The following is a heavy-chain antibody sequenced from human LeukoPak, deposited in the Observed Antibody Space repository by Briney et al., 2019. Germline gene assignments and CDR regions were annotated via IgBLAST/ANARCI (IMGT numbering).Heavy chain of an antibody. CDR3: ARRGAGDSSGYYTYFDY. D-gene: IGHD3-22*01. V-gene: IGHV4-34*01. J-gene: IGHJ4*02. CDR1: GGSFSGYY. Sequence: PSETLSLTCAVYGGSFSGYYWSWIRQPPGKGLEWIGEINHSGSTNYNPSLKSRVTISVDTSKNQFSLKLSSVTAADTAVYYCARRGAGDSSGYYTYFDYWGQGTLVTVSS. CDR2: INHSGST.